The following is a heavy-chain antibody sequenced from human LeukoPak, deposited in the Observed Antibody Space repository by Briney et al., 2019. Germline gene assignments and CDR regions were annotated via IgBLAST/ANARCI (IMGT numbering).Heavy chain of an antibody. CDR2: IYTSGST. CDR3: ARSFSDNFFFEN. V-gene: IGHV4-61*02. Sequence: SQTLSLTCTVSGGSISSGSYYWSWIRQPAGKGLEWIGRIYTSGSTNYNPSLKSRVTLSLDPSKNQFFLDLTSVTAADTAVYYCARSFSDNFFFENWGQGTLVTVSS. CDR1: GGSISSGSYY. D-gene: IGHD1-1*01. J-gene: IGHJ4*02.